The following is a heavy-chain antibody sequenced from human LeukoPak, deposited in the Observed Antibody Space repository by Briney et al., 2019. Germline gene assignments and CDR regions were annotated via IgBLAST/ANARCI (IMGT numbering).Heavy chain of an antibody. D-gene: IGHD4-11*01. V-gene: IGHV3-66*01. CDR1: GFSVSYNY. CDR2: IYAGGDT. Sequence: GGSLRLSCAASGFSVSYNYMSWVRQAPARGLEWVSVIYAGGDTYYADSVEGRFTISRDNSKNTVYLQMHSLRADDTAVYYCARISVTLCFGLWGLGTLVTISS. CDR3: ARISVTLCFGL. J-gene: IGHJ4*02.